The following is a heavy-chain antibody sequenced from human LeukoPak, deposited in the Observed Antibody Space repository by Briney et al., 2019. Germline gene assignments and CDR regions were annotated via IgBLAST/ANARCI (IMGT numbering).Heavy chain of an antibody. CDR3: ARDRNSGSSLDI. V-gene: IGHV1-2*02. CDR2: INPNRGGT. CDR1: GYTFSDYY. D-gene: IGHD6-6*01. Sequence: ASVKVSCKASGYTFSDYYMHWVRQAAGQGLEWMGWINPNRGGTNYAQKFQGRVTMNRDMSISTAYMEVSRLTSDDTALYYCARDRNSGSSLDIWGQGTMLTVSS. J-gene: IGHJ3*02.